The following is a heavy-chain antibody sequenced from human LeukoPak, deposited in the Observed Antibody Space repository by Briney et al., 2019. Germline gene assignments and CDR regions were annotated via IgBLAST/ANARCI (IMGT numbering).Heavy chain of an antibody. CDR1: GFTFSNYA. Sequence: PGGSLRLSCAASGFTFSNYAMSWVRQAPGKGLEWVSAISGSGGNTYYADSVEGRFTISRDNSKNTLYLQMNSLRAEDTAVYSCAKGYSSGWPYYFDYWGQGTLVTVSS. D-gene: IGHD6-19*01. J-gene: IGHJ4*02. CDR3: AKGYSSGWPYYFDY. CDR2: ISGSGGNT. V-gene: IGHV3-23*01.